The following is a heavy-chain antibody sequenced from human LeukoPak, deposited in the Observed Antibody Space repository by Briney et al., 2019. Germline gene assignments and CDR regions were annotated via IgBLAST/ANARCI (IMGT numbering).Heavy chain of an antibody. CDR3: AKVGMVPIFDY. D-gene: IGHD3-10*01. Sequence: GGSLRLSCAASGFTFSSYAMSWVRQAPGKGLESVSAISGNGGSTYYADSVKGRFTISRENSKNTMYLQTDSLRAEDTAIYYCAKVGMVPIFDYWGQGNLVTVSS. J-gene: IGHJ4*02. CDR1: GFTFSSYA. V-gene: IGHV3-23*01. CDR2: ISGNGGST.